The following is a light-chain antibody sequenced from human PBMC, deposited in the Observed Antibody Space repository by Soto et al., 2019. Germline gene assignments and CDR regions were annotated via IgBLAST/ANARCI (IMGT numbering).Light chain of an antibody. CDR2: AAS. V-gene: IGKV1-39*01. CDR1: QSISRW. J-gene: IGKJ1*01. CDR3: QQSYSTPT. Sequence: DIQMTQSPATLSASVWDRVTITCRASQSISRWLTWYQQKPGKAPQLLIYAASSLQSGVPSRFSGSGSGTDFTLTISSLQPEDFATYYCQQSYSTPTFGQGTKAE.